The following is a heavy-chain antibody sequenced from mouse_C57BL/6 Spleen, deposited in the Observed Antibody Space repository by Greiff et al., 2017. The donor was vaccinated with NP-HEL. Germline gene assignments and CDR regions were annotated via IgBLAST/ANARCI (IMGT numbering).Heavy chain of an antibody. J-gene: IGHJ4*01. V-gene: IGHV14-4*01. CDR2: IDPENGDT. D-gene: IGHD1-1*01. CDR3: TTSGTVVATQYYYAMDY. CDR1: GFNIKDDY. Sequence: EVQLQQSGAELVRPGASVKLSCTASGFNIKDDYMHWVKQRPEQGLEWIGWIDPENGDTEYASKFPGKATITADTSSNTAYLQLSSLTSEDTAVYYCTTSGTVVATQYYYAMDYWGQGTSVTVSS.